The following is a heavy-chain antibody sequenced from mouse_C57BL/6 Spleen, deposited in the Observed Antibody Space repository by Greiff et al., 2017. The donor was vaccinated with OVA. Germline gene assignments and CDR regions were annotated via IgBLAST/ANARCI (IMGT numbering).Heavy chain of an antibody. CDR2: IGPGSGST. CDR3: ARDYATWFAY. D-gene: IGHD2-4*01. CDR1: GYTFTDYY. V-gene: IGHV1-77*01. Sequence: QVQLQQSGAELVKPGASVKISCKASGYTFTDYYINWVKQRPGQGLEWIGKIGPGSGSTYYNAKFKGKATLTADKSSSTAYMQLSSLTSEDTAVYVCARDYATWFAYWGQGTLVTVSA. J-gene: IGHJ3*01.